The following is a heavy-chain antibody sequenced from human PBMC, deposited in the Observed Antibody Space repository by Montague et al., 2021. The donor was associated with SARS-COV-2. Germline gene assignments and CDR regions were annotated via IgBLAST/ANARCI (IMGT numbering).Heavy chain of an antibody. D-gene: IGHD5-12*01. CDR1: GDSVSSNSAA. V-gene: IGHV6-1*01. Sequence: CAISGDSVSSNSAAWNWLRQSPSRGLEWLGRTYYRSNWYNDSAVSLKXXISINPDTSKNQFSLQLNSVTPEDTALYYCAREITGGYSGYEAFYFDNWGQGTLVTVSS. CDR2: TYYRSNWYN. J-gene: IGHJ4*02. CDR3: AREITGGYSGYEAFYFDN.